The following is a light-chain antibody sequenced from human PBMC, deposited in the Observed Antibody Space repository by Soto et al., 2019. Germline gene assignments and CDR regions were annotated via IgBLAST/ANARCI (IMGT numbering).Light chain of an antibody. CDR1: QTISNW. V-gene: IGKV1-5*03. Sequence: DIQMTQSPSTLSASVGDRVTITCRASQTISNWLAWYQQKPGKAPKVLIYKGSSLENGVPSRFSGSGSGIEFTLTISSLQPDDFATYYCQQYNTYSLTFGQGTKVEIK. CDR2: KGS. J-gene: IGKJ1*01. CDR3: QQYNTYSLT.